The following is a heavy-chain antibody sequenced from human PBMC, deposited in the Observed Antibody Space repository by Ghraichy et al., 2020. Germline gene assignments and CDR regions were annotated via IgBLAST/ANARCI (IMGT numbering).Heavy chain of an antibody. CDR2: IKRKSEGATA. V-gene: IGHV3-15*07. CDR3: STDPNNAYERWFDP. D-gene: IGHD5-12*01. Sequence: GGSLRLSCAASGFTFNDAWMNWVRQAPGKGLEWVGRIKRKSEGATADYAAPVNGRITISRDDSKNTLYLERNSLKSEDTAGYYCSTDPNNAYERWFDPWGQGTVVTVSS. CDR1: GFTFNDAW. J-gene: IGHJ5*02.